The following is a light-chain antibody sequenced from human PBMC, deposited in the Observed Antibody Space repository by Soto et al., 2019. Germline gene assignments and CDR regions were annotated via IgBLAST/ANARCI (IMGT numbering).Light chain of an antibody. CDR1: KSVSSY. V-gene: IGKV3-11*01. CDR3: QQYSRWPRET. CDR2: EAS. Sequence: IVLTQSPATLSLSPGDRVTLSCRASKSVSSYLSWYQQKPGQAPRLLIYEASKRATGIPARFSGSGSGTDFTLTISSLETEDFAVYFCQQYSRWPRETFGPGTKVDIK. J-gene: IGKJ3*01.